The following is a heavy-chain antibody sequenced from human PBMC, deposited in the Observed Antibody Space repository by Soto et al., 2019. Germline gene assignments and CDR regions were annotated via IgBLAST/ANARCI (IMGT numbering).Heavy chain of an antibody. V-gene: IGHV3-30*18. J-gene: IGHJ6*02. Sequence: QVQLVESGGGVVQPGRSLRLSCAASGFTFSSYGMHWVRQAPGKGLEWVAVISYDGSNKYYADSVKGRFTISRDNSKNALYLQMTSLRAEDTAVYYCAKDLGLRFLEWSVYYYYGMDVWGQGTTVTVSS. D-gene: IGHD3-3*01. CDR3: AKDLGLRFLEWSVYYYYGMDV. CDR1: GFTFSSYG. CDR2: ISYDGSNK.